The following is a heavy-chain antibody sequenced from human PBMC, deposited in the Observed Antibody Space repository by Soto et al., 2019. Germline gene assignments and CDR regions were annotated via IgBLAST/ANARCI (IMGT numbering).Heavy chain of an antibody. V-gene: IGHV4-4*02. D-gene: IGHD2-8*02. CDR1: GDSITSSNC. J-gene: IGHJ4*02. Sequence: QLQESGPGLVKPSGTLSLTCAVSGDSITSSNCWSWVRHPPGKGLEWIGEIYHSGTINYNPSLKSRISISLDKSKNQFSLKLNSVTAADTAVYFCASSKRPTVLVDYWGQGALVTVSS. CDR3: ASSKRPTVLVDY. CDR2: IYHSGTI.